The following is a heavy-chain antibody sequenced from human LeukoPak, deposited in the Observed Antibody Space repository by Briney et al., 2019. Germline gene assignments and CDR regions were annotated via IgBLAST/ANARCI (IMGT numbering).Heavy chain of an antibody. D-gene: IGHD3-16*01. CDR1: GGSISSSSYY. V-gene: IGHV4-39*07. J-gene: IGHJ4*02. Sequence: SEALSLTCTVSGGSISSSSYYWGWIRQPPGKGLEWIGSIYYSGSTYYNPSLKSRVTISVDTSKNQFSLKLSSVTAADTAVYYCARDSPGGGVLDYWGQGTLVTVSS. CDR2: IYYSGST. CDR3: ARDSPGGGVLDY.